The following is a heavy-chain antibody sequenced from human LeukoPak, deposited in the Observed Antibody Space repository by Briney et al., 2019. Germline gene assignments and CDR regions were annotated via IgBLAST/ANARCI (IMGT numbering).Heavy chain of an antibody. CDR2: INPDGSRT. Sequence: PGGSLRLSCAASGFTFSTYWPHWVRQAPGKGLVWVSHINPDGSRTTYADSVEGRFTISRDNTKNTLYLQMNSLRVEDTAVYYCAYQLLPNWGQGTLVTVSS. J-gene: IGHJ4*02. CDR1: GFTFSTYW. CDR3: AYQLLPN. D-gene: IGHD2-2*01. V-gene: IGHV3-74*01.